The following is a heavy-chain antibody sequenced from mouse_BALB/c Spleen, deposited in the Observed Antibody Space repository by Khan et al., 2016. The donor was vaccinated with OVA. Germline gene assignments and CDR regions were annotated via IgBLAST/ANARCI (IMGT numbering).Heavy chain of an antibody. CDR1: GYSFTGYT. CDR3: VRSASYGDYVEAWFAY. J-gene: IGHJ3*01. CDR2: INPYNGGT. Sequence: VQLQQSGPELVKPGASMKMSCKASGYSFTGYTMNWVKQSRVKNLEWIGFINPYNGGTAYNQKFGGKATLTVDKSSNTAYMELLSLTSEDSAVYYCVRSASYGDYVEAWFAYWGQGTLVTVSA. V-gene: IGHV1-34*01. D-gene: IGHD2-13*01.